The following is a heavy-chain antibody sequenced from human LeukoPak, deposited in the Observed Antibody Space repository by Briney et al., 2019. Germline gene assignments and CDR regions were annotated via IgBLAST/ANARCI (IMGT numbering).Heavy chain of an antibody. V-gene: IGHV3-23*01. J-gene: IGHJ3*02. CDR3: AKIDGFQVALAFDI. Sequence: GGTLRLSCAASGFTFSSYGMSWVRQAPGKGLEWVSTISTGGGGTYYADSVKGRFTISRDNSKNTLYLQMNSLRADDTAVYYCAKIDGFQVALAFDIWGQGTMVTVSS. D-gene: IGHD3-9*01. CDR2: ISTGGGGT. CDR1: GFTFSSYG.